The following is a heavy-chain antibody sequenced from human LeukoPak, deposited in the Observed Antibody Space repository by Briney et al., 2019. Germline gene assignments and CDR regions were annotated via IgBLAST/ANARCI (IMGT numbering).Heavy chain of an antibody. J-gene: IGHJ4*02. CDR2: INTDGRVT. V-gene: IGHV3-74*01. CDR3: IRETHVGLHLEY. D-gene: IGHD3-10*02. CDR1: GFTFTTYW. Sequence: GGSLRLSCAASGFTFTTYWLHWVRQVPGKGLVWVARINTDGRVTTYADSVKGRFTVSRDNAENTLYLQMNDLRPEDTAIYYCIRETHVGLHLEYWGQGTLATVTS.